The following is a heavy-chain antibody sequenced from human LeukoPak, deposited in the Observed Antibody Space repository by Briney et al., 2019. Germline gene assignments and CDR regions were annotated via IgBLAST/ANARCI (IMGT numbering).Heavy chain of an antibody. CDR2: IWYDGSNK. CDR3: ANLGYCSSTSCLRGDAFDI. Sequence: GRSLRLSCAASGFTFSSYGMHWVRQAPGKGLEWVAVIWYDGSNKYYADSVKGRFTISRDNSKNTLYLQMNSLRAEDTAVYYCANLGYCSSTSCLRGDAFDIWGQGTMVTVPS. CDR1: GFTFSSYG. V-gene: IGHV3-33*06. D-gene: IGHD2-2*01. J-gene: IGHJ3*02.